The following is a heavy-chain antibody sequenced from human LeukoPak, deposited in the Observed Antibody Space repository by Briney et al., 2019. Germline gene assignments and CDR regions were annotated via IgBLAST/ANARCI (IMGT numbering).Heavy chain of an antibody. D-gene: IGHD6-13*01. J-gene: IGHJ4*02. CDR2: MNPNSGNT. CDR1: GHTFTSYD. Sequence: ASVKVSCKASGHTFTSYDINWVRQATGQGLEWMGWMNPNSGNTGYAQKFQGRVTMTRNTSISTAYMELSSLRSEDTAVYYCATGIAAAGTIFDYWGQGTLVTVSS. CDR3: ATGIAAAGTIFDY. V-gene: IGHV1-8*01.